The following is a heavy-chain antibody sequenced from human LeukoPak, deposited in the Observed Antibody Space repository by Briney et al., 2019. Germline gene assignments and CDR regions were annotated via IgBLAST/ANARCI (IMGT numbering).Heavy chain of an antibody. D-gene: IGHD2-15*01. Sequence: SETLSLTCTVSGGSISSYYWSWIRQPPGKGLEWIGYIYYSGSTNYNPSLKSQVTISVDTSKNQFSLKLSSVTAADTAVYYCARVVAATLLGNWFDPWGQGTLVTVSS. J-gene: IGHJ5*02. CDR2: IYYSGST. V-gene: IGHV4-59*01. CDR1: GGSISSYY. CDR3: ARVVAATLLGNWFDP.